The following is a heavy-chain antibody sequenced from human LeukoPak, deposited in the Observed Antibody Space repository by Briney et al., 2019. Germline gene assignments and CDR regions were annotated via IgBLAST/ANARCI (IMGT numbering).Heavy chain of an antibody. CDR3: ARDGITMIEAYWFDP. D-gene: IGHD3-22*01. CDR2: INPNSGDT. CDR1: GYTFTGYY. J-gene: IGHJ5*02. V-gene: IGHV1-2*02. Sequence: EASVKVSCKASGYTFTGYYMHWVRQAPGQGLEWMGWINPNSGDTNYAQRFQGRVTMTRDTSTSTVYMELSSLRSEDTAVYYCARDGITMIEAYWFDPWGQGTLVTVSS.